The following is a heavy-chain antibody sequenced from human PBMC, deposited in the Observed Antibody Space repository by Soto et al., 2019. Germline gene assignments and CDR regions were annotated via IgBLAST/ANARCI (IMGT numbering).Heavy chain of an antibody. CDR1: GLTFSSYY. CDR2: IGTAGDT. Sequence: PARSMTLSCATAGLTFSSYYMPLIRPATGKGLEWVSAIGTAGDTYYPGSVKGRFTISRENAKNSLYLQMNSLRAEDMAVYYCARPQYSSSSVPPYGMDVWGQGTTVTVSS. D-gene: IGHD6-6*01. J-gene: IGHJ6*02. V-gene: IGHV3-13*01. CDR3: ARPQYSSSSVPPYGMDV.